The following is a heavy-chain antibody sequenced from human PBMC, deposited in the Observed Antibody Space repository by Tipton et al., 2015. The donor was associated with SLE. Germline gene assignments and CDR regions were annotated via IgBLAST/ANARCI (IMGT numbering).Heavy chain of an antibody. CDR1: GGSISSGGYY. CDR2: IYYSGST. D-gene: IGHD6-19*01. Sequence: TLSLTCTVSGGSISSGGYYWGWIRQPPGKGLEWIGSIYYSGSTYYNPSLKSRVTISVDTSKNQFSLKLSSVTAADTAVYYCARGDKQWLVQGNWFDPWGQGTLVTVSS. V-gene: IGHV4-39*07. J-gene: IGHJ5*02. CDR3: ARGDKQWLVQGNWFDP.